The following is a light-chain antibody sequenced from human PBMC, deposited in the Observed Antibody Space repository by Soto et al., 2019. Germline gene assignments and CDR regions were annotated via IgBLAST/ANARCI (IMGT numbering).Light chain of an antibody. Sequence: EIVLTQSPGTLSSSPGERATLSCRASQSVSSSHLAWYQQKPGQAPRLLIYGASSRATGIPDRFSGSGSGTDFTLTISRLEPEDFAVYFCQQYHIWPPWTSGQGTKVELK. CDR2: GAS. CDR3: QQYHIWPPWT. CDR1: QSVSSSH. V-gene: IGKV3-20*01. J-gene: IGKJ1*01.